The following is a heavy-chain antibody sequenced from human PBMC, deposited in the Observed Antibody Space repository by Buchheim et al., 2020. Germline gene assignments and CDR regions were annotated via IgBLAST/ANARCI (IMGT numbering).Heavy chain of an antibody. CDR2: ISYDGSNK. CDR3: AKDLKLNDFWSGYFPGDYYGMDV. CDR1: GFTFSSYG. D-gene: IGHD3-3*01. Sequence: VQLVESGGGVVQPGRSLRLSCAASGFTFSSYGMHWVRQAPGKGLEWVAVISYDGSNKYYADSVKGRFTISRDNSKNTLYLQMNSLRAEDTAVYYCAKDLKLNDFWSGYFPGDYYGMDVWGQGTT. J-gene: IGHJ6*02. V-gene: IGHV3-30*18.